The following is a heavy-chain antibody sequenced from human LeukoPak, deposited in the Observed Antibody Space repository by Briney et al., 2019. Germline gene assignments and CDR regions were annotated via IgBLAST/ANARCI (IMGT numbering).Heavy chain of an antibody. CDR2: ISYDGSNK. CDR3: ARDEGGDYVYYYYGMDV. D-gene: IGHD4-17*01. Sequence: PGGSLRLSCAASGFTFSSYAMHWVRQAPGKGLEWVAVISYDGSNKYYADSVKGRFTISRDNSKNTLYLQMNSLRAEDTAVYYCARDEGGDYVYYYYGMDVWGQGTTVTVSS. V-gene: IGHV3-30-3*01. J-gene: IGHJ6*02. CDR1: GFTFSSYA.